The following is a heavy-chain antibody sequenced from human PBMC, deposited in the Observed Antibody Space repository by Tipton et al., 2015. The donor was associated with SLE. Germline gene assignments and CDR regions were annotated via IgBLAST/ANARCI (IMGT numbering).Heavy chain of an antibody. J-gene: IGHJ5*02. Sequence: QVQLVQSGAEVKKPGASVKVSCKASGYIFTSYYMHWVRQAPGQGLEWMGVINPSGGGTTYAQKFQGRLTMTKDASTSTVYMELSSLRSEDTAVFYCARAARANVGTARHFDPWGHGTLVTVSS. CDR2: INPSGGGT. CDR1: GYIFTSYY. D-gene: IGHD5-18*01. V-gene: IGHV1-46*01. CDR3: ARAARANVGTARHFDP.